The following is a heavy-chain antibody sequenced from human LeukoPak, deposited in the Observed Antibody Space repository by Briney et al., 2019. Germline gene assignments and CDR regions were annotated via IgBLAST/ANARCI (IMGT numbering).Heavy chain of an antibody. CDR1: GFTFRSYS. V-gene: IGHV3-74*01. CDR2: INDIGTTT. J-gene: IGHJ5*02. D-gene: IGHD3-3*01. Sequence: GGSLRLSCAASGFTFRSYSMHWVRQAPGKGLVWLSDINDIGTTTTYADSVKGRFTISRDNSKNTLYLQMNSLRAEDTAVYYCARDGRITIFGVGVTWDNWFDPWGPGTLVTVSS. CDR3: ARDGRITIFGVGVTWDNWFDP.